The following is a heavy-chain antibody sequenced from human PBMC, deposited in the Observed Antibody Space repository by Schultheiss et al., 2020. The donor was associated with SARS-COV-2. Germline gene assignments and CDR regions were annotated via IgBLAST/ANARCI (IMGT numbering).Heavy chain of an antibody. D-gene: IGHD3-10*02. V-gene: IGHV4-61*08. Sequence: SQTLSLTCTVSGGSISSGDYYWSWIRQPPGKGLEWIGYIYYSGSTNYNPSLKSRVTISVDTSKNQFSLKLSSVTAADTAVYYCARSLYGEGYFDLWGRGTLVTVSS. CDR2: IYYSGST. CDR3: ARSLYGEGYFDL. CDR1: GGSISSGDYY. J-gene: IGHJ2*01.